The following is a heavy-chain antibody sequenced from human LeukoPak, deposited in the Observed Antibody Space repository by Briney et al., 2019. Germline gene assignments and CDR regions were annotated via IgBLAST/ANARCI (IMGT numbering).Heavy chain of an antibody. CDR3: TREGRYCSSTSCYVCLDF. V-gene: IGHV3-72*01. Sequence: GGSLRLSCAASGFTFSDHYMDRVRQAPGKGLEWVGRIKNKANSYTTEYAASVKGRFTVSREDSKNALYLQMNSLKTEDTAVYYCTREGRYCSSTSCYVCLDFWGQGTLVTVSS. CDR2: IKNKANSYTT. J-gene: IGHJ4*02. CDR1: GFTFSDHY. D-gene: IGHD2-2*01.